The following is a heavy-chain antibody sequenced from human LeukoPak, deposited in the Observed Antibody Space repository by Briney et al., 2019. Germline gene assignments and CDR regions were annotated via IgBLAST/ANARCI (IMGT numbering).Heavy chain of an antibody. CDR2: MYYGGST. V-gene: IGHV4-59*01. Sequence: SETLSLTCTVSGGSISNYYWSWIRQPPGKGLEWIGYMYYGGSTNYNPSLKSRVTISVDTSKNQFSLKLSSVTAADTAVYYCASSHPLGSNNDYYTPFDYWGQGTLVTVSS. D-gene: IGHD3-3*01. CDR1: GGSISNYY. CDR3: ASSHPLGSNNDYYTPFDY. J-gene: IGHJ4*02.